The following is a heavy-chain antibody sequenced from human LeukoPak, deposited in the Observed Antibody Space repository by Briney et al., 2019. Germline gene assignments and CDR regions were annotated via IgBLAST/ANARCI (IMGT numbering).Heavy chain of an antibody. V-gene: IGHV4-39*01. CDR3: ARGPPYYYDGSGYYYFDY. D-gene: IGHD3-22*01. CDR2: IFYTGNT. CDR1: GDSMSNSRHY. Sequence: SETLSLTCTVSGDSMSNSRHYWGWIRQPPGKGLEWIASIFYTGNTYYNPSLRSRVTISVDTSKDQFSLKVTSVTAADTAVYYCARGPPYYYDGSGYYYFDYWGQGTLVTVSS. J-gene: IGHJ4*02.